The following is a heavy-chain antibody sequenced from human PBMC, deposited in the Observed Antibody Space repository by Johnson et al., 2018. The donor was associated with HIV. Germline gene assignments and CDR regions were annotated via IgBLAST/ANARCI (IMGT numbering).Heavy chain of an antibody. D-gene: IGHD3-16*01. V-gene: IGHV3-53*01. J-gene: IGHJ3*02. Sequence: VQLVESGGGLIQPGGSLRLSCAASGFTVSSNYMSWVRQAPGKGLEWVSVIYSGGSTYYADSVKGRFTISRDNAKNSLYLQMNSLRAEDTALYYCAREVFGITGAFDIWGQGTMVTVSS. CDR1: GFTVSSNY. CDR2: IYSGGST. CDR3: AREVFGITGAFDI.